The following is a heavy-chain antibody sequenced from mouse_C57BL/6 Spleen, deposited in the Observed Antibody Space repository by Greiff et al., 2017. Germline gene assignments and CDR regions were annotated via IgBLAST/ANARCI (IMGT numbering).Heavy chain of an antibody. Sequence: QVQLQQPGAELVKPGASVKLSCKASGYTFTSYWMQWVKQRPGQGLEWIGEIDPSDSYTNYTQKFKGKATLTVDTSSSTAYMQLSSLKSEDSAVYYCASKNYGSSYYFDYWGQGTTRTVSS. J-gene: IGHJ2*01. CDR1: GYTFTSYW. D-gene: IGHD1-1*01. CDR3: ASKNYGSSYYFDY. V-gene: IGHV1-50*01. CDR2: IDPSDSYT.